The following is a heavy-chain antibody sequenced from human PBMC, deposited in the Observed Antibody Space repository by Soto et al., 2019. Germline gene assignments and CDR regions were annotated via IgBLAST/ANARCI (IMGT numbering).Heavy chain of an antibody. CDR3: ARDRVMRGNAYYYGMDV. D-gene: IGHD2-21*01. Sequence: QVLLVQSGAEVKKPGSSVRVSCKTSGDTFSSFAITWVRLAPGQGLEWMGVIVPMFAAPTYAQKFQGRVSITADXSXRXXYRELSRLSSDDTAVYYCARDRVMRGNAYYYGMDVWGQGTAVTVSS. CDR1: GDTFSSFA. J-gene: IGHJ6*02. CDR2: IVPMFAAP. V-gene: IGHV1-69*12.